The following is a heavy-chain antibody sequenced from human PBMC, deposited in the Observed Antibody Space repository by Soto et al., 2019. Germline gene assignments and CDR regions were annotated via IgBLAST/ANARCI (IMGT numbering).Heavy chain of an antibody. CDR1: GFSCIDYE. J-gene: IGHJ6*02. Sequence: LRGYCVDSGFSCIDYEMHCVRQSPGKGLEWVSGISWNSGSIGYADSVKGRFTISRDNAKNSLYLQMNSLRAEDTALYYCARGGIPNYYGMDVWGQGTTVTVSS. D-gene: IGHD2-15*01. CDR3: ARGGIPNYYGMDV. CDR2: ISWNSGSI. V-gene: IGHV3-9*01.